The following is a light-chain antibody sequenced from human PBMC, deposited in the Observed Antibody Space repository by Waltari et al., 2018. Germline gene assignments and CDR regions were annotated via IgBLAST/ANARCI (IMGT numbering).Light chain of an antibody. CDR2: LAS. V-gene: IGKV3-20*01. CDR3: QQHGTLPAT. Sequence: EIVLTQSPGTASLSPGERVTLSCRASQSVGSSSLAWYQQKTGQAPRLVIYLASRRATGIPDRFSGSGSGTDFSLTISRLEPEDFAVYYCQQHGTLPATFGQGTKVEIK. CDR1: QSVGSSS. J-gene: IGKJ1*01.